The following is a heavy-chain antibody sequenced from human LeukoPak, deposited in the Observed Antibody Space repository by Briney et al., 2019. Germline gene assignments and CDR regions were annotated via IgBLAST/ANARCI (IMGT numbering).Heavy chain of an antibody. J-gene: IGHJ5*02. CDR1: GGSFSGYY. CDR2: INHSGST. V-gene: IGHV4-34*01. D-gene: IGHD6-13*01. Sequence: PSETLSLTCAVYGGSFSGYYWSWIRQPPGKGLEWIGEINHSGSTNYNPSLKSRVTISVDTSKSQFSLKLSSVTAADTAVYYCARRSSSTWYSYNWFEPWGQGALVTVSS. CDR3: ARRSSSTWYSYNWFEP.